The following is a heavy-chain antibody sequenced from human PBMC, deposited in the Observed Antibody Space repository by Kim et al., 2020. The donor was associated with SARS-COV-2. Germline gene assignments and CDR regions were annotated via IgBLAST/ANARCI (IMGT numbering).Heavy chain of an antibody. CDR3: AKDQVGIRNILDY. Sequence: GGSLRLSCAASGFTFSTCGMHWVRQAPGKGLEWVAIISNDGSDEFYADSVKGRFTISRDSSKNTLYLQMNSLRPEDTAVYYCAKDQVGIRNILDYWGQGT. V-gene: IGHV3-30*18. CDR1: GFTFSTCG. D-gene: IGHD2-21*01. J-gene: IGHJ4*02. CDR2: ISNDGSDE.